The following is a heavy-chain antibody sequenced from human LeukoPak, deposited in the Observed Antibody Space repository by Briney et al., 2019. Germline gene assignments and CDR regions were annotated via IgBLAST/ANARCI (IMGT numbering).Heavy chain of an antibody. Sequence: GGSLRLSCAASGFTFSSYAMHWVRQAPGKGLEWVAVISYDGSNKYYADSVKSRFTISRDNSKNTLYLQMNSLRAEDTAVYYCARDQGTSGGYFIYYYYGMDVWGQGTTVTVSS. J-gene: IGHJ6*02. CDR3: ARDQGTSGGYFIYYYYGMDV. D-gene: IGHD5-18*01. CDR2: ISYDGSNK. CDR1: GFTFSSYA. V-gene: IGHV3-30-3*01.